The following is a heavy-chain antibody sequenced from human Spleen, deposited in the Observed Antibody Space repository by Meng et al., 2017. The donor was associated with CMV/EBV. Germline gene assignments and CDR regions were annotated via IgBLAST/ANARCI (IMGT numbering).Heavy chain of an antibody. D-gene: IGHD4-11*01. CDR3: AGNYRSDAFDI. Sequence: GGSLRLSCAASGFTFSTYTMHWVRQAPGKGLEWVAVISYDGSNKYYADSVKGRFTISRDNSKNTLYLQMNSLRGEDTAVYYCAGNYRSDAFDIWGQGTMVTVSS. V-gene: IGHV3-30*04. J-gene: IGHJ3*02. CDR1: GFTFSTYT. CDR2: ISYDGSNK.